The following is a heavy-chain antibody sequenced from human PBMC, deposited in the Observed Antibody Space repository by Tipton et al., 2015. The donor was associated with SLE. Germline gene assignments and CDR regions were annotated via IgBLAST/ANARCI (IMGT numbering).Heavy chain of an antibody. CDR1: GGSFTSHF. J-gene: IGHJ4*02. Sequence: TLSLTCTVSGGSFTSHFWSLIRQPPGKGLEWIGNIYYIGNTNYNPPLKSRVTMSVDTSKNQFSLRLTSVTAADTAVYYCAKETSPRGGFDYWGQGTLVTVSA. CDR2: IYYIGNT. CDR3: AKETSPRGGFDY. V-gene: IGHV4-59*08. D-gene: IGHD3-10*01.